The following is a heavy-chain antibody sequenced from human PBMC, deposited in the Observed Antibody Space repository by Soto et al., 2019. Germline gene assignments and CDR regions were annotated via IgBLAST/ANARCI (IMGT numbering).Heavy chain of an antibody. CDR3: ARDRVSYYDSSGYYSTTFDY. Sequence: QVQLVQSGAEVKKPGSSVKVSYKASGGTFSSYAISWVRQAPGQGLEWMGGIIPIFGTANYAQKFQGRVTITADESTSTAYMELSSLRSEDTAVYYCARDRVSYYDSSGYYSTTFDYWGQGTLVTVSS. V-gene: IGHV1-69*01. CDR1: GGTFSSYA. J-gene: IGHJ4*02. D-gene: IGHD3-22*01. CDR2: IIPIFGTA.